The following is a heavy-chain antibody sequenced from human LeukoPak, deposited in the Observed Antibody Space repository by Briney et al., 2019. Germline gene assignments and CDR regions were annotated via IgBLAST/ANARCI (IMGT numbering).Heavy chain of an antibody. CDR2: ISSSSSYI. D-gene: IGHD6-6*01. V-gene: IGHV3-21*01. CDR3: ARALEYSSSWVEYYYYYMDV. Sequence: GGSLRLSCAASGFTFSSYSMNWVRQAPGKGLERVSSISSSSSYIYYADSVKGRFTISRDNAKNSLYLQMNSLRAEDTAVYYCARALEYSSSWVEYYYYYMDVWGKGTTVTVSS. CDR1: GFTFSSYS. J-gene: IGHJ6*03.